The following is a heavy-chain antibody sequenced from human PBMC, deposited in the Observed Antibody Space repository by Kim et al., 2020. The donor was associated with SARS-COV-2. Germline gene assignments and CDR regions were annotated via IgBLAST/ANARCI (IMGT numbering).Heavy chain of an antibody. CDR3: ARDGVAGTRRGGNWFDP. Sequence: GGSLRLSCAASGFTFSSYSMNWVRQAPGKGLEWVSSISSSSSYIYYADSVKGRFTISRDNAKNSLYLQMNSLRAEDTAVYYCARDGVAGTRRGGNWFDPWGQGTLVTVSS. CDR1: GFTFSSYS. V-gene: IGHV3-21*04. J-gene: IGHJ5*02. D-gene: IGHD6-19*01. CDR2: ISSSSSYI.